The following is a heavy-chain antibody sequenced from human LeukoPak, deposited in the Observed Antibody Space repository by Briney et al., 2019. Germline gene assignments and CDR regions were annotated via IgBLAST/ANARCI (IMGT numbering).Heavy chain of an antibody. V-gene: IGHV4-4*02. CDR3: ARDHYSSGWAYYYYYGMDV. Sequence: SGTLSLTCAVSGGSISSSNWWSWVRQSPGKGLEWIGEIYHSGSTNYNPSLKSRVTISVDKSKNQFSLKLSSVTAADTAVYYCARDHYSSGWAYYYYYGMDVWGQGTTVTVSS. D-gene: IGHD6-19*01. CDR2: IYHSGST. CDR1: GGSISSSNW. J-gene: IGHJ6*02.